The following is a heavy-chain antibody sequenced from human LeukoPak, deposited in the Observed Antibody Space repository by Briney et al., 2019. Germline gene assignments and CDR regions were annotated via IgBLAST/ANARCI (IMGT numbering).Heavy chain of an antibody. J-gene: IGHJ3*02. Sequence: SQTLSLTCTVSGGSISSGTYYWSWIRQPAGKGLEWIGRIYTSGSTDYNPSLKSRVTISVDTSKNQFSLKLSSVTAADTAVYYCARERDRFHDAFDIWGQGTMVTVSS. CDR3: ARERDRFHDAFDI. CDR1: GGSISSGTYY. D-gene: IGHD3-10*01. CDR2: IYTSGST. V-gene: IGHV4-61*02.